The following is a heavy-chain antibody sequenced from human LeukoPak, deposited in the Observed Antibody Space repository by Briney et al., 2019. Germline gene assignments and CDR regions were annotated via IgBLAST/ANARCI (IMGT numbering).Heavy chain of an antibody. CDR3: ARDRERRCSGGSCYHGFDY. D-gene: IGHD2-15*01. V-gene: IGHV3-30*04. CDR1: GFTFSGYA. CDR2: ISCDGSNK. Sequence: PGGSLRLSCAASGFTFSGYAMHWVRQAPGKGLEWVAVISCDGSNKHYADSVKGRFTISRDNSKNTLYLQMNSLRAEDTAVYYCARDRERRCSGGSCYHGFDYWGQGTLVTVSS. J-gene: IGHJ4*02.